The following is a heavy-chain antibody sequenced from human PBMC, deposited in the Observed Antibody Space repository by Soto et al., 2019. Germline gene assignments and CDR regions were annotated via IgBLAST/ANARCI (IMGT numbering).Heavy chain of an antibody. V-gene: IGHV1-69*02. J-gene: IGHJ4*02. CDR3: ARTLVGDTPRHFDY. D-gene: IGHD1-26*01. CDR1: GGTFSSYT. Sequence: QVQLVQSGAEVKKPGSSVKVSCKASGGTFSSYTISWVGQAPGQGLEWMGRIIPVLGIANYAQKFQVRVTITADKSPSTAYMELSSLRSEDTAVYYCARTLVGDTPRHFDYWGQGTLVAVSS. CDR2: IIPVLGIA.